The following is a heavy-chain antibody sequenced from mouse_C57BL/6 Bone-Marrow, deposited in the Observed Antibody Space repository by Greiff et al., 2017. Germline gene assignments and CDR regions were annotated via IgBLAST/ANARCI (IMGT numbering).Heavy chain of an antibody. D-gene: IGHD1-1*01. CDR3: ARDFDEGSSHDAMDY. CDR1: GYTFTSYW. V-gene: IGHV1-7*01. J-gene: IGHJ4*01. CDR2: INPGSGYT. Sequence: QVQLQQSGAELAKPGASVTLSCKASGYTFTSYWMHWVQQRPGQGLEWIGYINPGSGYTKYNQKFKDKATLTADTSSSTAYMQLSSLTDEDDAVDYCARDFDEGSSHDAMDYWGQGTSVTVSS.